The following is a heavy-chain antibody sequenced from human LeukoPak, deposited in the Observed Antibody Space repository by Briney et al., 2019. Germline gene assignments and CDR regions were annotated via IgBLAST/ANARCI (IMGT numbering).Heavy chain of an antibody. J-gene: IGHJ4*02. D-gene: IGHD3-10*01. CDR1: GFTVSSNY. CDR3: ARLWFGEEGGFDY. Sequence: GGSLRLSCAASGFTVSSNYMSWVRQAPGKGLEWVSVIYSGGRIYYEDSVKGRFTISRDNSKNTLYLQMNSLRAEDTAVYCCARLWFGEEGGFDYWGQGTLVTGSS. CDR2: IYSGGRI. V-gene: IGHV3-53*01.